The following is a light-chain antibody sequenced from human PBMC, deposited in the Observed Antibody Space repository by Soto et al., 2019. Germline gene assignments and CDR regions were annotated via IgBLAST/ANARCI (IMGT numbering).Light chain of an antibody. V-gene: IGKV3-15*01. Sequence: EIVMTQSPATVSVSPGERVTLSCRASQSVTSNLAWYQQKPGQAPRLIVYGATTRATGIPARFSGSGSGTEFTLTISSLQSEDFAVYYCQQYNNWPRTFGQGTKM. CDR1: QSVTSN. CDR3: QQYNNWPRT. J-gene: IGKJ1*01. CDR2: GAT.